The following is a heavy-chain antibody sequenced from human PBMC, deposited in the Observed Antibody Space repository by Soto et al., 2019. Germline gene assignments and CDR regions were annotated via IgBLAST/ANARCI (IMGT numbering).Heavy chain of an antibody. CDR1: GFTFSSYA. V-gene: IGHV3-30-3*01. Sequence: QVQLVESGGGVVQPGRSLRLSCAASGFTFSSYAMHWVRQAPGKGLEWVAVISYDGSNKYYADSVKGRFTISRDNSKNTLYLQMNSLRAEDTAVYYCARGNRYSSSSEFDYWGQGTLVTVSS. J-gene: IGHJ4*02. CDR2: ISYDGSNK. D-gene: IGHD6-6*01. CDR3: ARGNRYSSSSEFDY.